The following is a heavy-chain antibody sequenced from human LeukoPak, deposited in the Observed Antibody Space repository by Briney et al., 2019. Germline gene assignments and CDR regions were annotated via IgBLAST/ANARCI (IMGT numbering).Heavy chain of an antibody. CDR1: GYTFTGYY. D-gene: IGHD6-19*01. CDR3: ARVSSGWDEYYYYGMDV. J-gene: IGHJ6*02. CDR2: INPNSGGT. Sequence: ASVKVSCKASGYTFTGYYMHWVRQAPGQGLEWMGRINPNSGGTNYAQKFQGRVTMTRDTSISTAYMELSRLRSDDTAVYYCARVSSGWDEYYYYGMDVWGQGTTVTVSS. V-gene: IGHV1-2*06.